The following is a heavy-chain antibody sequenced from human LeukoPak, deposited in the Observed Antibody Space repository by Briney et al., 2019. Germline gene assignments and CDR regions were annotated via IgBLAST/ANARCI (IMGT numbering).Heavy chain of an antibody. V-gene: IGHV4-61*02. CDR2: IYSSGST. J-gene: IGHJ6*03. D-gene: IGHD3-10*01. Sequence: SSETLSLTCTVSGGSISSGSYYWSWIRQPAGKGLEWIGRIYSSGSTNYNPSLKSRVTISVDTSKNQFSLKLSSVTAADTAVYYCARSGNGDGSGSYYRYYYYYMDVWGKGTTVTISS. CDR1: GGSISSGSYY. CDR3: ARSGNGDGSGSYYRYYYYYMDV.